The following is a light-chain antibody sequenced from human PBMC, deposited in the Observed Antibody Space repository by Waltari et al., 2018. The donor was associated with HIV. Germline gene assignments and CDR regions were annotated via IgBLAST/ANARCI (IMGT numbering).Light chain of an antibody. CDR2: QDV. CDR1: QLGDKF. CDR3: QVWDSDTLV. J-gene: IGLJ2*01. V-gene: IGLV3-1*01. Sequence: YELTQAPSVSVSPGQKATITCSGDQLGDKFVSWYQHKPGQSPVLIIYQDVKRPSGIPELFSGSNSGKTGTLTISDTQAPDEADYYCQVWDSDTLVFGGGTKLTVL.